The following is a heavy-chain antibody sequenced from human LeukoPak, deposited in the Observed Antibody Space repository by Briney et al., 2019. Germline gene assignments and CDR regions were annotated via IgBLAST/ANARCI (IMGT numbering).Heavy chain of an antibody. CDR2: LSYDGSNK. D-gene: IGHD6-13*01. CDR1: GFTFSSYA. J-gene: IGHJ4*02. CDR3: AGDLARIAGGGTDY. Sequence: PGGSLRLSCAASGFTFSSYAMHWVRQAPGKGLEWVAVLSYDGSNKYYADSVKGRFTISRGISKNTLYLQMNSLRTEDTGVYYCAGDLARIAGGGTDYWGQGTPVTVSS. V-gene: IGHV3-30-3*01.